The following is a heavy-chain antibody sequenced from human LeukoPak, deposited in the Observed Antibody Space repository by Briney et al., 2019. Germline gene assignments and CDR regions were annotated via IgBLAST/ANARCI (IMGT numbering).Heavy chain of an antibody. CDR3: ARHVEFRFDY. CDR2: IYYSGST. V-gene: IGHV4-59*08. CDR1: GGSFSGYY. D-gene: IGHD3-10*01. J-gene: IGHJ4*02. Sequence: PSETLSLTCAVYGGSFSGYYWSWIRQPPGKGLEWIGYIYYSGSTNYNPSLKSRVTISVDTSKNQFSLKLSSVTAADTAVYYCARHVEFRFDYWGQGTLVTVSS.